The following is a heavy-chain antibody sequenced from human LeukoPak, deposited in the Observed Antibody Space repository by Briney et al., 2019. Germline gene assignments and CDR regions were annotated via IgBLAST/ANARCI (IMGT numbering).Heavy chain of an antibody. Sequence: EASVKVSCKASGGTFSSYAISWVRQAPGQGLEWMGGIIPIFGTANYAQKFQGRVTITTDESTSTAYMELSSLRSQDTAVYYCARVSVNYYYMDVWGKGTTVTVSS. CDR1: GGTFSSYA. V-gene: IGHV1-69*05. CDR2: IIPIFGTA. CDR3: ARVSVNYYYMDV. J-gene: IGHJ6*03.